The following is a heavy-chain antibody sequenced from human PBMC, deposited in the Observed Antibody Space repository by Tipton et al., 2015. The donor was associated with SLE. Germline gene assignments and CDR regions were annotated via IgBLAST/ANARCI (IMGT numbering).Heavy chain of an antibody. D-gene: IGHD1-26*01. Sequence: TLSLTCTVSGGSISSYYWSWIRQPPGKGLEWIGYIYYSGSTNYNPSLKSRVTISVDTSKNQFSLKLSSVTAADTAVYYCAREGGSYTAFDYWGQGTLVPVSS. V-gene: IGHV4-59*01. CDR2: IYYSGST. CDR1: GGSISSYY. CDR3: AREGGSYTAFDY. J-gene: IGHJ4*02.